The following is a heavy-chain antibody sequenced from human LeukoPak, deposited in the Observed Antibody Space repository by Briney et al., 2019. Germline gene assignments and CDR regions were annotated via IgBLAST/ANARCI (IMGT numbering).Heavy chain of an antibody. CDR1: GYSISSGYY. CDR2: IYHSGST. CDR3: ARPRGYVSYFDY. V-gene: IGHV4-38-2*02. J-gene: IGHJ4*02. D-gene: IGHD5-12*01. Sequence: SETLSLTCTVSGYSISSGYYWGWIRQPPGKGLEWIGSIYHSGSTYYNPSLKSRVTIPVDTSKNQFSLKLSSVTAADTAVYYCARPRGYVSYFDYWGQGTLATVSS.